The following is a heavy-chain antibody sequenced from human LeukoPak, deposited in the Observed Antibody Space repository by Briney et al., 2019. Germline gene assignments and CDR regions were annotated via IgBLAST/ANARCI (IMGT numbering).Heavy chain of an antibody. J-gene: IGHJ6*02. CDR3: AKDSTLRYFDWLLYDPSYGMDV. CDR2: ISYDGSNK. Sequence: GGSLRLSCAASGFTFSSYGMHWVRQAPGKGLEWVAVISYDGSNKYYADSVKGRFTISRDNSKNTLYLQMNSLRAEDTAVYYCAKDSTLRYFDWLLYDPSYGMDVWGQGTTVTVSS. D-gene: IGHD3-9*01. V-gene: IGHV3-30*18. CDR1: GFTFSSYG.